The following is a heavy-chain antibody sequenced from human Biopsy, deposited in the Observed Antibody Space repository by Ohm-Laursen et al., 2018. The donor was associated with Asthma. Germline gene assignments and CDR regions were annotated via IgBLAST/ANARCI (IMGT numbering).Heavy chain of an antibody. CDR1: GFSFSNFA. CDR3: VRDGTDDAFDI. D-gene: IGHD1-1*01. V-gene: IGHV3-30*01. Sequence: SLRLSCSAFGFSFSNFAIHWVRQAPGKGLEWVGVLSKDASTQDYADSVKGRFTMARDNSKNTLDLQMNSLREEDTAVYYCVRDGTDDAFDIWGQGTVVSVSS. CDR2: LSKDASTQ. J-gene: IGHJ3*02.